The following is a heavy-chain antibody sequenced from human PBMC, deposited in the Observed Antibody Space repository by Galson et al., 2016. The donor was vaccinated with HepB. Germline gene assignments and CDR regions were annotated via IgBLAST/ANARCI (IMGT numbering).Heavy chain of an antibody. CDR1: GFTFSDAW. Sequence: SLRLSCAASGFTFSDAWMSWVRQAPGKGLEWVSYISSSSSYTNYADSVKGQFTISRDNAKNSLYLQMNSLRAEDTAVYYCARDRRGYDTYFDNWGQGTLVTVSS. V-gene: IGHV3-11*06. CDR2: ISSSSSYT. J-gene: IGHJ4*02. CDR3: ARDRRGYDTYFDN. D-gene: IGHD5-12*01.